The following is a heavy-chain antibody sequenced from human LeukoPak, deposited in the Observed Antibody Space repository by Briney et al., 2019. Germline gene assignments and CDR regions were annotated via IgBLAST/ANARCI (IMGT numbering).Heavy chain of an antibody. CDR2: ISGSDGST. CDR1: GFTFSGFW. CDR3: AKSSGYTSSPKTFDY. D-gene: IGHD6-13*01. V-gene: IGHV3-23*01. Sequence: PGGSLRLSCAASGFTFSGFWMTWVRQAPGRGLEWVSVISGSDGSTHYSDSVKGRFIISRDNSKNTLYLQMNSLRAEDTAVYYCAKSSGYTSSPKTFDYWGQGTLVTVSS. J-gene: IGHJ4*02.